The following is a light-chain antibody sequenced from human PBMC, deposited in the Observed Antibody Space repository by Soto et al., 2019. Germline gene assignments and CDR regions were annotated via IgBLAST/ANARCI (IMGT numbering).Light chain of an antibody. CDR1: QSVSSSF. V-gene: IGKV3-20*01. CDR3: QQFYMGWT. Sequence: EIVLTQSPGTLSLSPGERATLSCRASQSVSSSFLAWYQQKPGQAPRLLIYGASSRATGIPDRFSGSGSGTEFTLSISSLQPDDFGTYYCQQFYMGWTFGQGTRVDLK. CDR2: GAS. J-gene: IGKJ1*01.